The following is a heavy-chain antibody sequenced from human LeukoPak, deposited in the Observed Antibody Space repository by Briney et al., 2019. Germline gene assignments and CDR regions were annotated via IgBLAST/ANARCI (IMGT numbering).Heavy chain of an antibody. J-gene: IGHJ3*02. Sequence: ASVKVSCKASGYTFTSYGISWVRQAPGQGLEWMGWISAYNGNTNYAQKLQGRVTMTTDTSTSTAYMELRSLRSDDTAVYYCARDYDYVWGSYRYRGPFDIWGQGTMVTVSS. CDR3: ARDYDYVWGSYRYRGPFDI. D-gene: IGHD3-16*02. CDR2: ISAYNGNT. V-gene: IGHV1-18*01. CDR1: GYTFTSYG.